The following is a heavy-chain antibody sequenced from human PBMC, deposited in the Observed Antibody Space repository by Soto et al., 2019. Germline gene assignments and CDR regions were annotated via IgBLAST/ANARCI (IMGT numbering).Heavy chain of an antibody. V-gene: IGHV4-39*01. CDR1: GGSISSSSYY. CDR3: ASSYDYVWGSLYYYYGMDV. CDR2: IYYSGST. J-gene: IGHJ6*02. Sequence: LSLTCTVSGGSISSSSYYWGWILQPPGKGLEWIGSIYYSGSTYYNPSLKSRVTISVDTSKNQFSLKLSSVTAADTAVYYCASSYDYVWGSLYYYYGMDVWGQGTTVTVSS. D-gene: IGHD3-16*01.